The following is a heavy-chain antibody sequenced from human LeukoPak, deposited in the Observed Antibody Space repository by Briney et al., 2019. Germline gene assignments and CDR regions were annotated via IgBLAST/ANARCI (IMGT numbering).Heavy chain of an antibody. CDR1: GYTFTGYY. Sequence: ASVKVSCKASGYTFTGYYMHWVRQAPGQGLEWMGWINPNSGGTNYAQKFQGRVTMTRDTSISTAYMELSRQRSDDTAVYYCARSVGDFWMGARGIFDYWGQGTLVTVSS. CDR2: INPNSGGT. CDR3: ARSVGDFWMGARGIFDY. J-gene: IGHJ4*02. V-gene: IGHV1-2*02. D-gene: IGHD3-3*01.